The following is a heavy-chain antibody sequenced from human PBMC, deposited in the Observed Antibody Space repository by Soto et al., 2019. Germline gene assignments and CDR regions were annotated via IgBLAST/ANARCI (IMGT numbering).Heavy chain of an antibody. D-gene: IGHD3-22*01. J-gene: IGHJ4*02. CDR1: GFTFSSYA. Sequence: PGGSLRLSCASSGFTFSSYAMHWVRQAPGKGLEWVAVISYDGSNKYYADSVKGRFTISRDNFKNTLYLQMNSLRAEDTAVYYCAREYYDSSGYPLFDYWGQGTLVTVSS. CDR3: AREYYDSSGYPLFDY. V-gene: IGHV3-30-3*01. CDR2: ISYDGSNK.